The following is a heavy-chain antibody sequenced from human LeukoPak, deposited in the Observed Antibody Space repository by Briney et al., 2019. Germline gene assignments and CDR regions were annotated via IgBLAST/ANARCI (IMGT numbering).Heavy chain of an antibody. CDR2: INGDGSST. CDR3: ARGNIAASGIHY. V-gene: IGHV3-74*01. Sequence: GGSLRLSCAASGFTFSSYWMPWVRQAPGKGLVWVSRINGDGSSTTYVDSVMGRFTISRDNAKNTLYLQMNSVRAEDTAVYYCARGNIAASGIHYWGQGTLVIVSS. J-gene: IGHJ4*02. CDR1: GFTFSSYW. D-gene: IGHD6-13*01.